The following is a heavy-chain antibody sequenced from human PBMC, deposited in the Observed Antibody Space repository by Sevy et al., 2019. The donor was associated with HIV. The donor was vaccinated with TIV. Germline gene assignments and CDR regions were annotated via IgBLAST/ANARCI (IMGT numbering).Heavy chain of an antibody. CDR3: AKDQKPWLVHGLDY. CDR1: GFTFSSYA. V-gene: IGHV3-23*01. Sequence: GGSLRLSCAASGFTFSSYAMSWVRQAPGKGLEWVSAISGSGGSTYYADSVKGRFTISRDNSKNTLYLQMNSLRAEDTAVYYCAKDQKPWLVHGLDYWGQGTLVTVSS. D-gene: IGHD6-19*01. CDR2: ISGSGGST. J-gene: IGHJ4*02.